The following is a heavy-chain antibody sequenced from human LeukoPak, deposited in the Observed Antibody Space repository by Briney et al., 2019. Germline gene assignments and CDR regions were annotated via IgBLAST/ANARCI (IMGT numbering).Heavy chain of an antibody. J-gene: IGHJ4*02. CDR2: IYYSGST. CDR3: ARAQSNQMATKI. Sequence: SETLSLTSTVSGGSISSSSYYWGWIRQPPGKGLEWIGSIYYSGSTYYNPSLKSRVTISVDTSKNQFSLKLSSVTAADTAVYYCARAQSNQMATKIWGQGTLVTVSS. CDR1: GGSISSSSYY. D-gene: IGHD5-24*01. V-gene: IGHV4-39*07.